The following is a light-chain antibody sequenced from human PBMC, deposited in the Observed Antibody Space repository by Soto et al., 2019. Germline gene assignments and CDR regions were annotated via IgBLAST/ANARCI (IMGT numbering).Light chain of an antibody. J-gene: IGKJ5*01. Sequence: DIEMTQSPSSLSASVGDRVTITCQASQDISNYLNWYQQKTGRAPKLLIYDASSLESGVSSRFSGSGSATHFTFTISSLQHDDIATYYCQQYEDFPLTFGQGTRLDIK. V-gene: IGKV1-33*01. CDR3: QQYEDFPLT. CDR1: QDISNY. CDR2: DAS.